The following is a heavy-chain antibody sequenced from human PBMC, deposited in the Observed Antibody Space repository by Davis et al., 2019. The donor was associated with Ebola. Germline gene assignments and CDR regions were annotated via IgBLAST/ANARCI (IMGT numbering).Heavy chain of an antibody. V-gene: IGHV3-74*01. CDR3: ARAWGSGSYYYYGMDV. J-gene: IGHJ6*02. Sequence: HTGGSLRLSCAASGFRFSDYNMSWIRHAPGKGLVWVSRINSDGSSTSYADSVKGRFTISRDNAKNTLYLQMNSLRAEDTAVYYCARAWGSGSYYYYGMDVWGQGTTVTVSS. CDR1: GFRFSDYN. D-gene: IGHD3-10*01. CDR2: INSDGSST.